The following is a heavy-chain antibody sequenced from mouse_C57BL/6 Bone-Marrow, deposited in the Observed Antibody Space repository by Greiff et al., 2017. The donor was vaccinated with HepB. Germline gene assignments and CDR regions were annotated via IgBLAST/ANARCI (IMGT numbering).Heavy chain of an antibody. CDR1: GFTFSSYA. Sequence: EVKLVESGGGLVKPGGSLKLSCAASGFTFSSYAMSWVRQTPEKRLEWVATISDGGSYTYYPDNVKGRFTISRDNAKNNLYLQMSHLKSEDTAMYYCARSGYVGYLAWFAYWGQGTLVTVSA. CDR3: ARSGYVGYLAWFAY. D-gene: IGHD2-3*01. CDR2: ISDGGSYT. J-gene: IGHJ3*01. V-gene: IGHV5-4*03.